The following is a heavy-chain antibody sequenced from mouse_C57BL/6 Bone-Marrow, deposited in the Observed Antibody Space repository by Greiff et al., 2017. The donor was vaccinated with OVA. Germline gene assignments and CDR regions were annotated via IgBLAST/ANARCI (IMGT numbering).Heavy chain of an antibody. J-gene: IGHJ3*01. V-gene: IGHV5-4*01. CDR3: AREDGFPPWFAY. CDR2: ISDGGSYT. CDR1: GFTFSSYA. Sequence: EVQVVESGGGLVKPGGSLKLSCAASGFTFSSYAMSWVRQTPEKRLEWVATISDGGSYTYYPDNVKGRFTISRDNAKNNLYLQMSHLKSEDTAMYYCAREDGFPPWFAYWGQGTLVTVSA. D-gene: IGHD2-3*01.